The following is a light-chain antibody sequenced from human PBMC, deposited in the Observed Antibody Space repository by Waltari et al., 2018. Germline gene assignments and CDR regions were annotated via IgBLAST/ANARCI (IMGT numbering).Light chain of an antibody. V-gene: IGKV4-1*01. J-gene: IGKJ1*01. CDR3: QQYYSSLWT. CDR2: WAS. Sequence: DIVMTQSPDSLAVSLGERATINCKSSQSVLYSSSNKNYLAWYQQKPGQPPKLLIYWASTRDSGVPDRFSGSGSGTDFTLTISSLQAEDVAVYDCQQYYSSLWTFGQGTKVEIK. CDR1: QSVLYSSSNKNY.